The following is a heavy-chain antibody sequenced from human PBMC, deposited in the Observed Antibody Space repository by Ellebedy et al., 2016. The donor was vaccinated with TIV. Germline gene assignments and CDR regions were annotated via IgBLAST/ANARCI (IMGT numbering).Heavy chain of an antibody. J-gene: IGHJ2*01. V-gene: IGHV1-69*13. CDR3: ARAPKDIVVVARPDWYFDL. CDR1: GGTFSSYA. Sequence: SVKVSCXASGGTFSSYAISWVRQAPGQGLEWMGGIIPIFGTANYAQKFQGRVTITADESTSTAYMELSSLRSEDTAVYYCARAPKDIVVVARPDWYFDLWGRGTLVTVSS. D-gene: IGHD2-15*01. CDR2: IIPIFGTA.